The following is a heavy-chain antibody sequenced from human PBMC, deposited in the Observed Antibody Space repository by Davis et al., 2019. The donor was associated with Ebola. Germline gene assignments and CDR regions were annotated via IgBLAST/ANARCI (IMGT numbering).Heavy chain of an antibody. CDR2: IYHSGST. CDR3: ARVGCSSTSCYTQAPFDY. Sequence: PSETLSLTCAVSGGSISSSNWWSWVRQPPGKGLEWIGEIYHSGSTNYNPSLKSRVTISVDKSKNQFSLKLSSVTAADTAVYYCARVGCSSTSCYTQAPFDYWGQGTLVTVSS. V-gene: IGHV4-4*02. CDR1: GGSISSSNW. D-gene: IGHD2-2*02. J-gene: IGHJ4*02.